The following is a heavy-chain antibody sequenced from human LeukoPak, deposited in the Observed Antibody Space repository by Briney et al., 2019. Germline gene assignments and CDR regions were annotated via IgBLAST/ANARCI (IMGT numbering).Heavy chain of an antibody. D-gene: IGHD3-10*01. CDR2: FSAYNGST. J-gene: IGHJ6*04. CDR1: GYTFTSYG. Sequence: ASVKVSCKASGYTFTSYGIIWVRQAPGQGLEWMGWFSAYNGSTNYAQKLQGRVTMTTDTSTSTAYMELRSLRSDDTAVYYCARGLRELNYYYYGMDVWGKGTTVTVSS. CDR3: ARGLRELNYYYYGMDV. V-gene: IGHV1-18*04.